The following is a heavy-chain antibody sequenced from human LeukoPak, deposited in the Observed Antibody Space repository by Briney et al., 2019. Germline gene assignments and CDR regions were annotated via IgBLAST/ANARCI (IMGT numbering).Heavy chain of an antibody. CDR1: GFTFSSYS. CDR2: ISSSSSYI. J-gene: IGHJ6*02. V-gene: IGHV3-21*01. CDR3: AKSAGTSGGGYYYYGMDV. Sequence: GGSLRLSCAASGFTFSSYSMNWVRQAPGKELEWVSSISSSSSYIYYADSVKGRFTISRDNAKNSLYLQMNSLRAEDTAVYYCAKSAGTSGGGYYYYGMDVWGQGTTVTVSS. D-gene: IGHD6-13*01.